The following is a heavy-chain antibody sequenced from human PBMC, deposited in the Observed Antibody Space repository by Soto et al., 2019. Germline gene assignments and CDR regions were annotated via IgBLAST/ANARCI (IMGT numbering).Heavy chain of an antibody. Sequence: EVQLVESGGGLVQPGGSLRLSCAASGFALSDYYIDWVRQAPGKGLEWVGRTRNKANSYTTEYAASVKGRFTISRDDSKNSLYLQMNSLKTEDTAVYYCARWTTMFGGLIIKEAFDFWGQGTMVTVSS. J-gene: IGHJ3*01. CDR3: ARWTTMFGGLIIKEAFDF. CDR1: GFALSDYY. CDR2: TRNKANSYTT. D-gene: IGHD3-10*02. V-gene: IGHV3-72*01.